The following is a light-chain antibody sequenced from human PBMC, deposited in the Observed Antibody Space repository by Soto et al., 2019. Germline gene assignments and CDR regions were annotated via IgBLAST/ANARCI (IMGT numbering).Light chain of an antibody. Sequence: IQMTQSLSTLSASVGDRVAVTSRASQSISSYLNWYQQKKGKAPNXLIYDASTLERGVPSRFSGTGYGTEFNLAINSLQPDDFATYYCQQYHRSSITFGQGTRLEIK. CDR2: DAS. J-gene: IGKJ5*01. CDR1: QSISSY. CDR3: QQYHRSSIT. V-gene: IGKV1-5*01.